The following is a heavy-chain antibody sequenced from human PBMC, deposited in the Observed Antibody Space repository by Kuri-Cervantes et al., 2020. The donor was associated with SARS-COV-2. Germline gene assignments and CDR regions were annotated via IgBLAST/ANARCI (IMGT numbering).Heavy chain of an antibody. CDR2: ISSGSNTI. V-gene: IGHV3-48*01. J-gene: IGHJ4*02. Sequence: GESLKISCEAFGFTFRSYSFNWVRQAPGKGLEWVSYISSGSNTIRYGDSVQGRFTISRDNANNLLFLQMNSLRVDDTAVYYCARSHPKMDSWGQGTLVTVSS. CDR1: GFTFRSYS. CDR3: ARSHPKMDS.